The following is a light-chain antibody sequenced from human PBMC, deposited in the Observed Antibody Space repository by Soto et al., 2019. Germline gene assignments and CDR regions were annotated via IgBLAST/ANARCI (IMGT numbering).Light chain of an antibody. CDR3: QQRTNSPPVT. Sequence: EIVLTQSPATLSLSLGETATLSCRASQSVGSYLAWYQQKPGQAPRLLIYDASTRATGIPARFSGSGSGTDLTLTIKSPEPEDFASYYCQQRTNSPPVTFGGGTKVEIK. V-gene: IGKV3-11*01. CDR1: QSVGSY. CDR2: DAS. J-gene: IGKJ4*01.